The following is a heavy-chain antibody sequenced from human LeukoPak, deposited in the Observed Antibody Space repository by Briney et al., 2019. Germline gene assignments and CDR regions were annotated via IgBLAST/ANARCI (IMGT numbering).Heavy chain of an antibody. Sequence: GGSLRLSCAASGFSFSNYGMTWVRQAPGKGLEWVSSIRSTSSNIYYADSVRGRFTISRDNAKNSLYLQMNSLRAEDTAVYYCARVEIAGAGDFWYFNLWGRGTQVTFSS. D-gene: IGHD6-13*01. J-gene: IGHJ2*01. CDR2: IRSTSSNI. CDR1: GFSFSNYG. V-gene: IGHV3-21*01. CDR3: ARVEIAGAGDFWYFNL.